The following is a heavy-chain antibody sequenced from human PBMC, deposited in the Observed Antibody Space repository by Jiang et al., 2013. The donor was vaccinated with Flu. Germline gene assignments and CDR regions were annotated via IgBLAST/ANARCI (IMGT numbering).Heavy chain of an antibody. V-gene: IGHV4-59*13. Sequence: GLVKPSETLSLTCTVSGSSISSYYWNWFRQSPRKGLEWIGYVYDIGSPSYSPSLKSRVTISVDTSKNQFSLRLNSVTAADTAVYYCAKSGAGFPYGMDVWGQGTTVTVSS. CDR2: VYDIGSP. CDR3: AKSGAGFPYGMDV. D-gene: IGHD1-14*01. CDR1: GSSISSYY. J-gene: IGHJ6*02.